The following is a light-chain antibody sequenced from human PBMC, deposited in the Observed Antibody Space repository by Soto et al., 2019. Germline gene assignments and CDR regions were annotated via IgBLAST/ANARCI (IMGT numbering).Light chain of an antibody. CDR2: GAS. CDR1: QSITRNY. V-gene: IGKV3-20*01. J-gene: IGKJ1*01. Sequence: EIVLTQSPGTLSLSPGERATLSCRASQSITRNYLAWYQQKPGQAPRLLIYGASRRATGIPDRFSGSGSGTDFTLTISRPEPEDFAVYYCQQYGSSPRTFGQGTQVDIK. CDR3: QQYGSSPRT.